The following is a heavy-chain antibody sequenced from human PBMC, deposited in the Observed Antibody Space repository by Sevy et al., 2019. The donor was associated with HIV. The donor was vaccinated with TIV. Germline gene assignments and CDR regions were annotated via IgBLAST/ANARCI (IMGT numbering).Heavy chain of an antibody. V-gene: IGHV4-39*01. J-gene: IGHJ6*02. Sequence: SETLSLTCTVSGGSISSSSYYWGWIRQPPGKGLEWIGSIYYSGSTYYNPSLKSRVTISVDTFKNQFSLKLSSVTAADTAVYYCARRTWEYHYGMDVWGQGTTVTVSS. CDR3: ARRTWEYHYGMDV. CDR2: IYYSGST. CDR1: GGSISSSSYY. D-gene: IGHD1-26*01.